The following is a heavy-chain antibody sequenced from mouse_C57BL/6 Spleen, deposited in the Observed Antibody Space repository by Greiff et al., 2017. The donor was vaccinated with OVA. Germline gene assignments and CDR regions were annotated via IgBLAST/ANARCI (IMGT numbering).Heavy chain of an antibody. CDR1: GYTFTSYS. CDR2: IYPRGGST. CDR3: ARGSYACGYFDV. Sequence: QVQLKQSEAELVKPGASVKISCKVSGYTFTSYSIRWVKQRPEQGLEWIGEIYPRGGSTKYNEKFKGKATLTADKSSSTAYMQLNSLTSEDSAVYFCARGSYACGYFDVWGTGTPVTVSS. D-gene: IGHD1-1*01. J-gene: IGHJ1*03. V-gene: IGHV1-78*01.